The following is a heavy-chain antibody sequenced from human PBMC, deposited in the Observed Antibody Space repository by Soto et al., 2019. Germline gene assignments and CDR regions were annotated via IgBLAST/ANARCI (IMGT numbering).Heavy chain of an antibody. J-gene: IGHJ6*02. V-gene: IGHV1-46*01. Sequence: ASVKGSCKASGYTFTSYYMHWVRQAPGQGLEWMGIINPSGGSTSYAQKFQGRVTMTRDTSTSTVYMELSSLRSEDTAVYYCAGDGSSSGGCSGGSCVYGMDVWGQGTTVTVSS. CDR2: INPSGGST. D-gene: IGHD2-15*01. CDR3: AGDGSSSGGCSGGSCVYGMDV. CDR1: GYTFTSYY.